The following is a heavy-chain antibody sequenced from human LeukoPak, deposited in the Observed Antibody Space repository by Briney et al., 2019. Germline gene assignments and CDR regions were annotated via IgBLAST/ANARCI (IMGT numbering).Heavy chain of an antibody. J-gene: IGHJ4*02. CDR1: GFTFSSYW. CDR2: IKQDGSET. V-gene: IGHV3-7*01. Sequence: GGSLRLSCAASGFTFSSYWMSWVRQAPGKGLEWVANIKQDGSETYYVDSVKGRFTISRDNAKNSLYLQMNSLRAEDTAVYYCARDQGGSYFSYWGQGTLVTVSS. CDR3: ARDQGGSYFSY. D-gene: IGHD1-26*01.